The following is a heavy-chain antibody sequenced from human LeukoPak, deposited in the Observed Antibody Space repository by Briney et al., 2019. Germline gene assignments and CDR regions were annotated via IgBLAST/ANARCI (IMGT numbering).Heavy chain of an antibody. V-gene: IGHV3-49*03. Sequence: GRSLRLSCTASGFTFGDYALTWFRQAPGKGLEWLGFIRIKAYGGTSEYAAPVKGRFTISRDDSNNIAYLQMNSLKTEDTAVYYCTRVRRFYASPFDFWGQGTLVTVSS. J-gene: IGHJ4*02. CDR2: IRIKAYGGTS. CDR1: GFTFGDYA. CDR3: TRVRRFYASPFDF. D-gene: IGHD2/OR15-2a*01.